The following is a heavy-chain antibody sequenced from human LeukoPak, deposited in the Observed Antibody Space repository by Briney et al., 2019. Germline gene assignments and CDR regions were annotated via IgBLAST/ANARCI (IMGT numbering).Heavy chain of an antibody. CDR2: IYTSGST. CDR1: GVSISSYY. J-gene: IGHJ2*01. CDR3: ATAPTIVVVPEGEYFDL. V-gene: IGHV4-4*07. D-gene: IGHD2-2*01. Sequence: SETLSLTCTVSGVSISSYYWSWIRQPAGKGLEWIGRIYTSGSTNYNPSLKSRVTMSVDTSKNQFSLKLSTVTAADTAVYYCATAPTIVVVPEGEYFDLWGRGTLVTVSS.